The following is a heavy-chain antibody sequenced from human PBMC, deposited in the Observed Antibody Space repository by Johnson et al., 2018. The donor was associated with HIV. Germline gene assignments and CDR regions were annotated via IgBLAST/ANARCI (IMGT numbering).Heavy chain of an antibody. J-gene: IGHJ3*02. D-gene: IGHD4-23*01. CDR2: ISWNSGSI. CDR3: AKDLGDYGGNYAFDI. Sequence: VQVVESGGDLVQPGRSLRLSCAASGFTFDDYAMHWVRQTPGKGLEWVSGISWNSGSIGYADSVKGRFTISRDNSKNTLYLQMNSLRAEDTAVYYCAKDLGDYGGNYAFDIWGQGTMVTVSS. V-gene: IGHV3-9*01. CDR1: GFTFDDYA.